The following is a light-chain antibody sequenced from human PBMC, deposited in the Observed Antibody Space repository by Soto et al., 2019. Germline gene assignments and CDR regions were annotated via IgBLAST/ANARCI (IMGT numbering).Light chain of an antibody. CDR3: QQYSSYPT. V-gene: IGKV1-5*01. CDR2: HAS. CDR1: QGISNW. J-gene: IGKJ1*01. Sequence: IKLTQSPSTLSASIGDTVTVACRASQGISNWLACYQQKPGKAPKLLIFHASSLESGVPSRFSGSGSGTEFTITISSLPSEDFATDYCQQYSSYPTFGQGTKVDIK.